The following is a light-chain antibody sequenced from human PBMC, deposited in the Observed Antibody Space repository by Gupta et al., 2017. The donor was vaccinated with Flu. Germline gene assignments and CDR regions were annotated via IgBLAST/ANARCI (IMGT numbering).Light chain of an antibody. CDR2: DVS. V-gene: IGLV2-14*01. J-gene: IGLJ1*01. CDR1: SSDVGNSDY. Sequence: QSALTQPASVSGSPGHSITISCTGTSSDVGNSDYVSWYQQDPGKAPKLLIYDVSNRPSGVSIRFSGSKSGNTASLTISGLQAEDETDYYCSSYTSTTTFYVFGTGTKVTVL. CDR3: SSYTSTTTFYV.